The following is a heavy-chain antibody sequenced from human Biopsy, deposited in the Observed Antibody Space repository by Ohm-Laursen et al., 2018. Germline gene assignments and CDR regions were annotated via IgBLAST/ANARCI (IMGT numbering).Heavy chain of an antibody. CDR1: GGSISSDY. V-gene: IGHV4-59*01. J-gene: IGHJ6*02. Sequence: GTLSLTCTVSGGSISSDYWSWIRQTPGKGLEWIGYIYYSGSTNYNPSLKSRVTISVDTSKNQFSLRLNSVTAADTAVYYCARATNSTGWPYYYCYGMDVWGQGTTVIVSS. D-gene: IGHD2/OR15-2a*01. CDR3: ARATNSTGWPYYYCYGMDV. CDR2: IYYSGST.